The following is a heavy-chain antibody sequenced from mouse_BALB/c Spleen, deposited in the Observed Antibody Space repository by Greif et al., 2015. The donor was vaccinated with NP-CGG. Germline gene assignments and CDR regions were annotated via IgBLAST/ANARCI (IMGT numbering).Heavy chain of an antibody. V-gene: IGHV5-9-3*01. Sequence: EVQLVESGGGLVKPGGSLKLSCAASGFTFSSYAMSWVRQTPEKRLEWVATISSGGSYTYYPDSVKGRFTISRDNAKNTLYLQMSSLRSEDTAMYYCARQYGYDERDYFDYWGQGTTLTVSS. CDR1: GFTFSSYA. D-gene: IGHD2-2*01. J-gene: IGHJ2*01. CDR3: ARQYGYDERDYFDY. CDR2: ISSGGSYT.